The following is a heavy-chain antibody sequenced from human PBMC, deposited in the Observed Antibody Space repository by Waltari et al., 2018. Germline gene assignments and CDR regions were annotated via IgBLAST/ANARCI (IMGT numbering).Heavy chain of an antibody. Sequence: EVQVVESGGGLVQPGGYLRLSCEASGLTFARSWMTWVRQAPGQGLEWVANIKEDGSDKEYADSVKGRFSISRDNAKDSLYLQMNSLRAEDTALYYCARSGMKFTFDYWGRGTPVIVSS. CDR1: GLTFARSW. V-gene: IGHV3-7*01. CDR3: ARSGMKFTFDY. J-gene: IGHJ4*02. CDR2: IKEDGSDK. D-gene: IGHD1-26*01.